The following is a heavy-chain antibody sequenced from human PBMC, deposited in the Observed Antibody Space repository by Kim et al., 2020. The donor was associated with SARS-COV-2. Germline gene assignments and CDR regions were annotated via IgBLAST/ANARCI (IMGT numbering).Heavy chain of an antibody. J-gene: IGHJ3*02. Sequence: GGSLRLSCAASGFPFSSYALTWVRQAQGKGLDGVTVISGRGGRKTSADSVKGRFTTSRDNSKNTLYLQMNSLRAEDTAVYYCAKYFVVRGLGAFDIWGQGTMVTVSS. CDR2: ISGRGGRK. D-gene: IGHD3-10*01. CDR1: GFPFSSYA. V-gene: IGHV3-23*01. CDR3: AKYFVVRGLGAFDI.